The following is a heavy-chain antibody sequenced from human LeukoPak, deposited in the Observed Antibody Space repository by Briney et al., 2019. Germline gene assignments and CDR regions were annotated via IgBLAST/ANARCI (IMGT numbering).Heavy chain of an antibody. CDR1: GFTFTSYA. V-gene: IGHV3-11*01. J-gene: IGHJ4*02. CDR2: ISSSGSTI. Sequence: GGSLRLSCAAYGFTFTSYAMSWIRQAPGKGLEWVSYISSSGSTIYYADSVKGRFTISRDNAKNSLYLQMNSLRAEDTAVYYCARDREPYSSGDTFDYWGQGTLVTVSS. D-gene: IGHD6-19*01. CDR3: ARDREPYSSGDTFDY.